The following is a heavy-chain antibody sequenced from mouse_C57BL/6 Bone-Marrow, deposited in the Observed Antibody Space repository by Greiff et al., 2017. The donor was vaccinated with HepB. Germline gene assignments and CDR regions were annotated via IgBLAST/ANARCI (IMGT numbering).Heavy chain of an antibody. J-gene: IGHJ2*01. Sequence: VKLRQPGAELVKPGASVKLSCKASGYTFTSYWMHWVKQRPGRGLEWIGRIDPNSGGTKYNEKFKSKATLTVDKPSSTAYMQLSSLTSEDSAVYYCARSPRFITTVVALDYWGQGTTLTVSS. D-gene: IGHD1-1*01. CDR1: GYTFTSYW. CDR3: ARSPRFITTVVALDY. V-gene: IGHV1-72*01. CDR2: IDPNSGGT.